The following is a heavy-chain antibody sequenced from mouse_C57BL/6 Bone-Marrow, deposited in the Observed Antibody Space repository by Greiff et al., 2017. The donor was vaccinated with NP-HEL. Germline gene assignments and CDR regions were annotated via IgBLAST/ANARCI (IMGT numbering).Heavy chain of an antibody. Sequence: EVQLVESGPGLAKPSQTLSLTCSVTGYSITSDYWNWIRKFPGNKLEYMGYISYSGSTYYNPSLTSRISITRDTSKNQYYLQLNSVTTEDTATYYCARRLLLLRGAMDYWGQGTSVTVSS. CDR2: ISYSGST. V-gene: IGHV3-8*01. CDR3: ARRLLLLRGAMDY. D-gene: IGHD1-1*01. CDR1: GYSITSDY. J-gene: IGHJ4*01.